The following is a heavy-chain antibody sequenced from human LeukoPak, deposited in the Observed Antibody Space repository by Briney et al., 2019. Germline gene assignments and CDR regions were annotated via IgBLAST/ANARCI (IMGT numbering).Heavy chain of an antibody. J-gene: IGHJ3*02. CDR1: GGSISSYY. CDR2: IYYSGST. Sequence: SETLSPTCTVSGGSISSYYWSWIRQPPGKGLEWIGYIYYSGSTNYNPSLKSRVTISVDTSKNQFSLKLSSVTAADTAVYYCARVRHTMIVGGNAFDIWGQGTMVTVSS. D-gene: IGHD3-22*01. CDR3: ARVRHTMIVGGNAFDI. V-gene: IGHV4-59*01.